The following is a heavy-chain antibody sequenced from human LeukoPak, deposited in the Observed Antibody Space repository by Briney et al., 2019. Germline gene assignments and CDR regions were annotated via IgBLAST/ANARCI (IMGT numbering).Heavy chain of an antibody. J-gene: IGHJ4*02. CDR2: IYYSGST. CDR3: ARQGGQDYIDY. CDR1: GGSISSSSYY. Sequence: PSETLSLTCTVSGGSISSSSYYWGWIRQPPGKGLEWSGSIYYSGSTYYNPSLKSRVTISVDTSKTQSSLKLSSVTAADTAVYYCARQGGQDYIDYWGQGTLVTVSS. D-gene: IGHD3-16*01. V-gene: IGHV4-39*01.